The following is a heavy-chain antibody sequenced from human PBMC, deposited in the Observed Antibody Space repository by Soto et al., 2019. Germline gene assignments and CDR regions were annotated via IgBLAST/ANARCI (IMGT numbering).Heavy chain of an antibody. Sequence: PSETLSLTCTVSGDSFGSGSYYWCWLRQHPGKGLEWIGYIYTSRTTYYNPSLRSRVTISGDTSKNQFSLRLSSVTAADTAVYYCARQDPNYYDTPSFDYWGQGTLVTVSS. D-gene: IGHD3-22*01. V-gene: IGHV4-39*01. CDR1: GDSFGSGSYY. CDR3: ARQDPNYYDTPSFDY. CDR2: IYTSRTT. J-gene: IGHJ4*02.